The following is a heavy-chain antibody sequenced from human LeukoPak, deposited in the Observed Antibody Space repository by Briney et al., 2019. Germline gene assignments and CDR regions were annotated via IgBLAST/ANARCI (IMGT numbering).Heavy chain of an antibody. CDR3: ARYYYDSSGYRRGGYFDY. D-gene: IGHD3-22*01. CDR1: GFTFSSYG. CDR2: IWYDGSNK. J-gene: IGHJ4*02. Sequence: PGRSLRLSCAASGFTFSSYGMHWVRQAPGKGLEWVAVIWYDGSNKYYAYSVKGRFTIPRENSKNTLYLQMKSLRAEDTAVYYCARYYYDSSGYRRGGYFDYWGQGTLVTVSS. V-gene: IGHV3-33*01.